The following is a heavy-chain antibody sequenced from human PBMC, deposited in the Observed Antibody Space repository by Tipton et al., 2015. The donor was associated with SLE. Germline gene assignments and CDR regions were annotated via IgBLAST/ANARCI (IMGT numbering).Heavy chain of an antibody. Sequence: PLRLSCAASGFTFSSYVMHWVRQAPGKGLEWVAVIWYDGSNKYYADSVKGRFTISRGNSKNTLYLQMNSLRAEDTAVYYCLRSPNYFYGMDVWGQGTTVTVSS. CDR1: GFTFSSYV. V-gene: IGHV3-33*08. CDR3: LRSPNYFYGMDV. J-gene: IGHJ6*02. CDR2: IWYDGSNK.